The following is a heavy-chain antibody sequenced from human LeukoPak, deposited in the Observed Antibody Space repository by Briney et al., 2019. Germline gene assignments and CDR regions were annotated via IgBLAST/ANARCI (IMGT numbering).Heavy chain of an antibody. CDR1: GGSISSSNW. J-gene: IGHJ4*02. V-gene: IGHV4-4*02. CDR2: INHSGST. Sequence: SETLSLTCAVSGGSISSSNWWSWVRQPPGKGLEWIGEINHSGSTNYNPSLKSRVTISVDTSKNQFSLKLSSVTAADTAVYYCARHWGYCSSTSCYGSRKPFDYWGQGTLVTVSS. D-gene: IGHD2-2*01. CDR3: ARHWGYCSSTSCYGSRKPFDY.